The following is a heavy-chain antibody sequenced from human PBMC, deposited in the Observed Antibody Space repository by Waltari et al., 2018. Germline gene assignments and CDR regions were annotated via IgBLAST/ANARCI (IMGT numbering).Heavy chain of an antibody. Sequence: EVQLLESGGGLVQPGGSLRLSCAASGFTFSSYAMSWVRQAPGKGLEWVSVIYSGGSTYYADSVKGRFTISRDNSKNTLYLQMNSLRAEDTAVYYCAKDRAVAGNPAIDYWGQGTLVTVSS. J-gene: IGHJ4*02. CDR3: AKDRAVAGNPAIDY. CDR1: GFTFSSYA. CDR2: IYSGGST. V-gene: IGHV3-23*03. D-gene: IGHD6-19*01.